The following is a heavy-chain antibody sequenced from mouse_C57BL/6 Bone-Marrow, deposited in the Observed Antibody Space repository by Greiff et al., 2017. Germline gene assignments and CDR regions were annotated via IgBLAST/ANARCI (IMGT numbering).Heavy chain of an antibody. Sequence: DVKLVESGGGLVQPGGSLSLSCAASGFTFTDYYMSWVCQPPGKALEWLGFIRNKANGYTTEYSASVKGRFTISRDNSQSILYLQMNALRAEDSATYYCARLQGDYWGQGTSVTVSS. J-gene: IGHJ4*01. CDR2: IRNKANGYTT. CDR1: GFTFTDYY. CDR3: ARLQGDY. V-gene: IGHV7-3*01.